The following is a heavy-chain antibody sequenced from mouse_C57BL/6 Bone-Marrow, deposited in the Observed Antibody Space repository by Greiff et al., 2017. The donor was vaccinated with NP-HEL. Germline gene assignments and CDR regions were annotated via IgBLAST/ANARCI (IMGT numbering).Heavy chain of an antibody. CDR2: ISSSGST. CDR1: GYSFTSDY. D-gene: IGHD2-5*01. CDR3: ARKESYSNPYWYFDD. Sequence: EVHLVESGPGLAKPSQTLSLTCSATGYSFTSDYWNWIRKFPGNKLEYIGYISSSGSTYYNPSLNSRISITRETSKNQYYMQLNSVTTEDTATYEFARKESYSNPYWYFDDWGTGTTVTVSS. V-gene: IGHV3-8*01. J-gene: IGHJ1*03.